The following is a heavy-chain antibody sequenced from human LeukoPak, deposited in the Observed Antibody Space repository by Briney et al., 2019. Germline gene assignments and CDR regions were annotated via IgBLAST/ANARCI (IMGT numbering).Heavy chain of an antibody. D-gene: IGHD2-21*02. V-gene: IGHV1-2*02. Sequence: ASVKVSCKASGYIFTGYYMHWVRQAPGQGLEWMGWINPNSGGTNYAQKFQGRVTMTSDTSINTAYMELSRLRSEDTAVYYCATTQLVTASHGMDVWGQGTTVTVSS. CDR1: GYIFTGYY. CDR3: ATTQLVTASHGMDV. CDR2: INPNSGGT. J-gene: IGHJ6*02.